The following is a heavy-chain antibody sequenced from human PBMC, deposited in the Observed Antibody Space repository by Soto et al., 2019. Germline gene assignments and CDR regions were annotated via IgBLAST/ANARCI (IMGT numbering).Heavy chain of an antibody. CDR2: INHSGST. D-gene: IGHD2-8*02. V-gene: IGHV4-34*01. J-gene: IGHJ4*02. CDR3: ARNKITGLFDY. Sequence: SETLSLTCAVYGGSFSGYYWTWIRQPPGTGLEWIGEINHSGSTNYNPSLKSRVTISVDTSKNQFSLKLTSVTAADTAVYYCARNKITGLFDYWGQETLVTVSS. CDR1: GGSFSGYY.